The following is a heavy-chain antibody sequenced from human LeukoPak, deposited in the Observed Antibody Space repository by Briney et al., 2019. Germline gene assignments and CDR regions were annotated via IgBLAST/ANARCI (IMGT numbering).Heavy chain of an antibody. V-gene: IGHV4-4*07. CDR1: GGSISSYY. D-gene: IGHD1-1*01. J-gene: IGHJ5*02. CDR2: IYTSGST. Sequence: SETLSLTCTVSGGSISSYYWSWIRQPAGKGLEWIGRIYTSGSTNYNPSLKSRVTMSVDMSKTQFSLKLSSVTAADTAVYYCAREKRMGNVRNNNWFDPWGQGTLVTVSS. CDR3: AREKRMGNVRNNNWFDP.